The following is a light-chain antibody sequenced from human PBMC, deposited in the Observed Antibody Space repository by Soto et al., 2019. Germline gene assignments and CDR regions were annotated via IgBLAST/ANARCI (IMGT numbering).Light chain of an antibody. Sequence: EIVLTQSPGTLSLSPGERATLSCRASQSFSSSYLAWYQQKPGQTPSLLIYGASSRATGIPDRFSGSGSGTDFTLTISRLEPEDFAVYYCQQFGCTPPYTFGQGTKLEIK. CDR1: QSFSSSY. V-gene: IGKV3-20*01. CDR2: GAS. J-gene: IGKJ2*01. CDR3: QQFGCTPPYT.